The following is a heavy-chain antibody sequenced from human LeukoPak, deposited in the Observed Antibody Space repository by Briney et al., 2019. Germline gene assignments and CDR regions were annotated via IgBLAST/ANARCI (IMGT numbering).Heavy chain of an antibody. D-gene: IGHD6-6*01. J-gene: IGHJ6*03. CDR1: GYTFTGYY. CDR2: INPNSGGT. V-gene: IGHV1-2*06. CDR3: ARGWAARPSYYYYYYMDV. Sequence: ASXKVSCKASGYTFTGYYMHWVRQAPGQGLEWMGRINPNSGGTNYAQKFQGRVTMTRETAISTAYMELSRLRSDDTAVYYCARGWAARPSYYYYYYMDVWGKGTAVTVSS.